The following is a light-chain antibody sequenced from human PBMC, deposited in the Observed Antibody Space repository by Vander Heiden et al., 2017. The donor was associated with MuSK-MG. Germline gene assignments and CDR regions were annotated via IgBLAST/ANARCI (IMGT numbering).Light chain of an antibody. CDR2: DAS. CDR1: QDISNY. CDR3: QQYDNLPLT. Sequence: QMPQSPSSLSASVGDRVTITCQASQDISNYLNWYQQKPGKAPKLLIYDASNLETGVPSRFSGSGSGTDFTLTISSLQPEDIATYYCQQYDNLPLTFGGGTKVEIK. J-gene: IGKJ4*01. V-gene: IGKV1-33*01.